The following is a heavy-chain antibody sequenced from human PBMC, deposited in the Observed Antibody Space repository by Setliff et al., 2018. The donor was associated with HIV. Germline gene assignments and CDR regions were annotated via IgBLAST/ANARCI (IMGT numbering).Heavy chain of an antibody. J-gene: IGHJ4*02. CDR1: GGSISSSNW. CDR2: IYHSGST. Sequence: SETLSLTCAVSGGSISSSNWWSWVRQPPGKGLEWIGEIYHSGSTNYNPSLKSRVSISVDTSKNQFSLKLSSVTAADTAVYYCAREIPYSFGYYFDYWGQGTLVTVSS. V-gene: IGHV4-4*02. CDR3: AREIPYSFGYYFDY. D-gene: IGHD5-18*01.